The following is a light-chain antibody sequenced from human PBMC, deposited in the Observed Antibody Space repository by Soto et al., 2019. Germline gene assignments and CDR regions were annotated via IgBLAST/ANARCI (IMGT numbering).Light chain of an antibody. Sequence: EIVLTQSPGTLSLSPGERATLSCRASQSVSSNYLDWYQQKRGQAPRLLIYGASSRATGIPTRFSGSGSGTDFTLIISGLEAEDFAVYYCQQYDTSPGKFGQGTKVEI. CDR2: GAS. J-gene: IGKJ1*01. CDR1: QSVSSNY. V-gene: IGKV3-20*01. CDR3: QQYDTSPGK.